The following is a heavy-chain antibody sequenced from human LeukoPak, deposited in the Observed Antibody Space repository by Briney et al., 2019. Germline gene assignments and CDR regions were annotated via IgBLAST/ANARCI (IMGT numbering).Heavy chain of an antibody. Sequence: PGGSLRLSCAASGFTVSRNYMSWVRQAPGKGLECVSVIYSGGGTYYAAAVEGRFTISRDNSKNTLYLQMNSLRAEDTAVYYCARLYWGSGFDYWGQGTLVTVSS. CDR3: ARLYWGSGFDY. CDR1: GFTVSRNY. V-gene: IGHV3-66*01. CDR2: IYSGGGT. J-gene: IGHJ4*02. D-gene: IGHD2-8*02.